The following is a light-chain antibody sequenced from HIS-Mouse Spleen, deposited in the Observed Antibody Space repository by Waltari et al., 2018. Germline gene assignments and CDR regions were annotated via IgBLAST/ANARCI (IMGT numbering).Light chain of an antibody. V-gene: IGLV2-14*01. CDR2: EVS. J-gene: IGLJ3*02. CDR1: SSDVGGYNY. Sequence: QSALTQPASVSGSPGQSITISCTGTSSDVGGYNYVSWYQQHPGKAPKLMIYEVSNRPSGVYNRFSGSKSGNTASLTSSGLQAEDEADYYCSSYTSSSIWVFGGGTKLTVL. CDR3: SSYTSSSIWV.